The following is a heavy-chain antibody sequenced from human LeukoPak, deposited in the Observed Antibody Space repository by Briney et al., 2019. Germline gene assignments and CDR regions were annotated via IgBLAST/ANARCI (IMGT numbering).Heavy chain of an antibody. V-gene: IGHV3-43D*03. CDR1: GFTFDDYA. Sequence: GGSLRLSCAASGFTFDDYAMHWVRQAPGKGLEWVSLISWDGGSTYYADSVKGRFTISRDNSKNSLYLQMNSLRAEDTALYYCAKDANDSYGWGHYYYYYYMDVWGKGTTVTVSS. D-gene: IGHD5-18*01. J-gene: IGHJ6*03. CDR3: AKDANDSYGWGHYYYYYYMDV. CDR2: ISWDGGST.